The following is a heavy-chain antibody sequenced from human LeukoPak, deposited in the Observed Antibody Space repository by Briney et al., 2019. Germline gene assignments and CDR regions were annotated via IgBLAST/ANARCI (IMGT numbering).Heavy chain of an antibody. Sequence: GGSLRLSCAASGFTFSSYAMSWVRQAPGKGLEWVSAISGSGGSTYYADSVKGRLTISRDNSKNTLYLQMNSLRAEDTAVYYCAKGPLWFGGNDYWGQGTLVTVSS. V-gene: IGHV3-23*01. D-gene: IGHD3-10*01. J-gene: IGHJ4*02. CDR2: ISGSGGST. CDR1: GFTFSSYA. CDR3: AKGPLWFGGNDY.